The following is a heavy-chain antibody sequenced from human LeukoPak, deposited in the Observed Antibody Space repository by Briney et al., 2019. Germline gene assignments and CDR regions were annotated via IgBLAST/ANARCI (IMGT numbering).Heavy chain of an antibody. J-gene: IGHJ4*02. CDR3: ASWPGDWYGEDS. Sequence: GGSLRLSCAASGFTVSSNYMSWVRQAPGKGLEWVSVIYGGGGTYYADSVRGRFTISRDNSKNTLYLQMNSLRAEDTAIYYCASWPGDWYGEDSWGQGTLVTVSS. V-gene: IGHV3-53*01. D-gene: IGHD3-10*01. CDR2: IYGGGGT. CDR1: GFTVSSNY.